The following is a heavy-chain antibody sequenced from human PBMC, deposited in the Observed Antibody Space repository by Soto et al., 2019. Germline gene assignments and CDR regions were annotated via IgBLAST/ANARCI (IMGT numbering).Heavy chain of an antibody. CDR3: ARDTEVYGGAFDI. CDR2: ISSSSNTI. V-gene: IGHV3-48*02. CDR1: GFTFRSYC. J-gene: IGHJ3*02. Sequence: PGGSLRLSCAASGFTFRSYCMNWVRQAPGKGLEWVLYISSSSNTIYYADSVKGRFTISRDNARNSLYLQMNSLRDEDTAVYYCARDTEVYGGAFDIWGQGTMVTVSS. D-gene: IGHD4-17*01.